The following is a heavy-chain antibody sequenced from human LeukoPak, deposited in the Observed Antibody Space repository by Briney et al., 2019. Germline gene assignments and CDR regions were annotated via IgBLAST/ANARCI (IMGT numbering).Heavy chain of an antibody. CDR1: GYSFTFYW. Sequence: GESLKISCKGSGYSFTFYWIGWVRQMPGKGLEWMGIIYPGDSDTRYSPSFQGQVTISADKSISTAYLQWSSLKASDTAMYYCARLPSPYYGSGSYFGSQVDYWGQGTLVTVSS. CDR2: IYPGDSDT. D-gene: IGHD3-10*01. V-gene: IGHV5-51*01. CDR3: ARLPSPYYGSGSYFGSQVDY. J-gene: IGHJ4*02.